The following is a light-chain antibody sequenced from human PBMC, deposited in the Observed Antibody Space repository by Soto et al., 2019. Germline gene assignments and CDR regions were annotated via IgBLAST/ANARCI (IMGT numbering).Light chain of an antibody. CDR2: GVS. CDR1: SSDVGGYNY. J-gene: IGLJ2*01. CDR3: TSYTSRNSLV. Sequence: QSALTQPASLSGSPGQSITISCTGTSSDVGGYNYVSWYQQHPGKAPRLMIYGVSNRPLGVSYRFSGSKSGNTASLTISGLQSEDEADYYCTSYTSRNSLVFGGGTKLTVL. V-gene: IGLV2-14*03.